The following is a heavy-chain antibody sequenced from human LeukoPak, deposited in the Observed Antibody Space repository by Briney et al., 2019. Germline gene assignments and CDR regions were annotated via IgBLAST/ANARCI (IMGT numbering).Heavy chain of an antibody. D-gene: IGHD6-6*01. CDR2: IYYSGST. V-gene: IGHV4-59*08. Sequence: SETLSLTCTVSDGSITSYYWNWIRQPPGKGLEWIGYIYYSGSTNHNPSLKSRVTISVDTSKNQFSLKLRSVTAADTAVYYCARHAYSSWGSFDYWGQGTLVTASS. J-gene: IGHJ4*02. CDR3: ARHAYSSWGSFDY. CDR1: DGSITSYY.